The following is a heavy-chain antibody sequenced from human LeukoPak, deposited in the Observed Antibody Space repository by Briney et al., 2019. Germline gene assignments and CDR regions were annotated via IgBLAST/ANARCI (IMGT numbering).Heavy chain of an antibody. V-gene: IGHV3-33*06. D-gene: IGHD3-22*01. CDR2: IWYDGSNK. J-gene: IGHJ4*02. Sequence: GRSLRLSCAASGFTFSTYAMHWVRQAPGKGLEWVAVIWYDGSNKYYADSVKGRFTISRDNSKTTLYLQMNSLRAEDTAVYYCAKGKGNYYDRSGYYVLDYWGQGTLVTVSS. CDR1: GFTFSTYA. CDR3: AKGKGNYYDRSGYYVLDY.